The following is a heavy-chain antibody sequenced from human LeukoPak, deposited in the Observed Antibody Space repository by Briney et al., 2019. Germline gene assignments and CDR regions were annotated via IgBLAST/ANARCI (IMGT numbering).Heavy chain of an antibody. Sequence: SETLSLTCAVYGGSFSGYYWSWIRQPPGKGLEWIGEINHSGSTNYNPSPKSRVTISVDTSKNQFSLKLSSVTAADTAVYYCAARSSSWSRPIDYWGQGTLVTVSS. D-gene: IGHD6-13*01. CDR3: AARSSSWSRPIDY. CDR1: GGSFSGYY. J-gene: IGHJ4*02. CDR2: INHSGST. V-gene: IGHV4-34*01.